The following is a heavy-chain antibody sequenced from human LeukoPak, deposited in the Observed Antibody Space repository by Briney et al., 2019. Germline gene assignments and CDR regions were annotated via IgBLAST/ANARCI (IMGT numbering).Heavy chain of an antibody. V-gene: IGHV1-2*02. CDR1: GYTFTGYY. CDR3: ARAGTYYDILTGYYSNDYYGMDV. J-gene: IGHJ6*02. D-gene: IGHD3-9*01. Sequence: ASVKVSCKASGYTFTGYYMRWVRQAPGQGLEWMGWINPNSGGTNYAQKFQGRVTMTRDTSISTAYMELSRLRSDDTAVYYCARAGTYYDILTGYYSNDYYGMDVWGQGTTVTVSS. CDR2: INPNSGGT.